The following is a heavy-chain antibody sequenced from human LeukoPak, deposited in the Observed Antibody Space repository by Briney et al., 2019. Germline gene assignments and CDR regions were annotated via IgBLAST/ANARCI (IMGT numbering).Heavy chain of an antibody. CDR1: GFTFSSYW. V-gene: IGHV3-7*01. CDR3: ARDQGVFGVVISYYFDY. CDR2: IKQDGSEK. Sequence: GGSLRLSCAASGFTFSSYWMSWVRQAPGKGLEWVANIKQDGSEKYYVDSVKGRFTISRDNSKNTLYLQMNSLRAEDTAVYYCARDQGVFGVVISYYFDYWGQGTLVTVSS. J-gene: IGHJ4*02. D-gene: IGHD3-3*01.